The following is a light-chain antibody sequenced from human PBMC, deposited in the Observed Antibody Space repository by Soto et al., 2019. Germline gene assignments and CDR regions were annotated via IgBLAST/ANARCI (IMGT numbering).Light chain of an antibody. CDR3: AAWDDSLKGFV. V-gene: IGLV1-44*01. CDR2: TNN. J-gene: IGLJ1*01. CDR1: SSNIGTNY. Sequence: QSVLTQPPSASGTPGLRVTISCSGSSSNIGTNYVNWYQQVPGAAPDLLIHTNNQRPSGVPDRFSASKSGASASLAISGLQSEDEADYYSAAWDDSLKGFVFGTGTKLTVL.